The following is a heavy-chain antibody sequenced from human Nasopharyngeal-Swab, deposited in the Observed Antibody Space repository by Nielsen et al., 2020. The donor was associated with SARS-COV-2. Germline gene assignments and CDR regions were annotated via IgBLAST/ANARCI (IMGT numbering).Heavy chain of an antibody. V-gene: IGHV1-69*13. J-gene: IGHJ4*02. Sequence: SVKVSCKASGYSFISFGITWVRQAPGQGLEWMGRIFPLYGSVDYAQRFQGRVTITADESTNTAHMELSSLRSEDTAMYYCARGIEYSSSSWFEYWGQGTLVTVSS. CDR3: ARGIEYSSSSWFEY. D-gene: IGHD6-6*01. CDR2: IFPLYGSV. CDR1: GYSFISFG.